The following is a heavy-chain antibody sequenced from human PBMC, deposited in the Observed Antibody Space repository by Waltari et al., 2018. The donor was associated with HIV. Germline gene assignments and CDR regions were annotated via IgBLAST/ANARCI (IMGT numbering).Heavy chain of an antibody. Sequence: EVHLLESGGGLVQPGGSLRLSCAASGFTFSNYAMNWVRQAPGKGLEWVSAIRGSGGGRYYADSGKGRLTISRDNSKKTLYLQMNSLRAEDTAVYYCAKDYDSSGFYYFDYWGQGTLVTVSS. D-gene: IGHD3-22*01. CDR2: IRGSGGGR. J-gene: IGHJ4*02. CDR3: AKDYDSSGFYYFDY. CDR1: GFTFSNYA. V-gene: IGHV3-23*01.